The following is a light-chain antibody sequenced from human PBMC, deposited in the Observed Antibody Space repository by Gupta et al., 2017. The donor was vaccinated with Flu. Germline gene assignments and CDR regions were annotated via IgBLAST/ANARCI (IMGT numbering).Light chain of an antibody. Sequence: DIVMTQSPDSLTVSLGERATINCKSSQSVLYSSKNKNYLAWYQQKTGQPPKLLIYWASTRESGVPDRFSRSRSGTDFTLTMSSLHAEDVAVYYCQQDDSTPPTFGGGTKVEIK. CDR1: QSVLYSSKNKNY. CDR2: WAS. CDR3: QQDDSTPPT. J-gene: IGKJ4*01. V-gene: IGKV4-1*01.